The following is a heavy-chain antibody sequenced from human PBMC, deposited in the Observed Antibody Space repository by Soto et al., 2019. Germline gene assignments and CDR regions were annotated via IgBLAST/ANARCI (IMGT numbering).Heavy chain of an antibody. CDR1: GYTFTSYG. CDR2: ISAYNGNT. D-gene: IGHD6-13*01. J-gene: IGHJ6*03. Sequence: ASVKVSCKASGYTFTSYGISCVRQAPGQGLEWMGWISAYNGNTNYAQKLQGRVTMTTDTSTSTAYMELRSLRSDDTAVYYCARSSGIRNYYYYYMEVWGKGTTVTVSS. CDR3: ARSSGIRNYYYYYMEV. V-gene: IGHV1-18*01.